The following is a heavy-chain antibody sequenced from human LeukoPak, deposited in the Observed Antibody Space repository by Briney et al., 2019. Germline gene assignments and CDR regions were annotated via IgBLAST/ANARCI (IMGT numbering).Heavy chain of an antibody. V-gene: IGHV4-38-2*02. CDR1: GYSISSGYY. Sequence: SETLSLTCTVSGYSISSGYYWGWIRQPPGKGLEWIGSIYHSGSTYYNPSLKSRVTISVDTSKNQFSLKLSSVTAADTAVYYCARVSVAAAGSYVQYFDFWGQGTLVTVSS. J-gene: IGHJ4*02. CDR2: IYHSGST. D-gene: IGHD6-13*01. CDR3: ARVSVAAAGSYVQYFDF.